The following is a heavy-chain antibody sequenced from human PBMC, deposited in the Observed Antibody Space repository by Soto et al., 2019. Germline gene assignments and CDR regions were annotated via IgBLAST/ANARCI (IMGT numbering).Heavy chain of an antibody. D-gene: IGHD5-12*01. CDR1: GYTLTELS. V-gene: IGHV1-24*01. Sequence: QVRLVQSGAEVKKPGASVKVSCKVSGYTLTELSMPWVRQAPGKGLEWMGGFDPEDGETIYAQKFQGRVTMTEDTSTDTAHMVLSSLTSEATAVYYCATAPSDSGYDDAFDIWGQGTMVAVSS. CDR2: FDPEDGET. J-gene: IGHJ3*02. CDR3: ATAPSDSGYDDAFDI.